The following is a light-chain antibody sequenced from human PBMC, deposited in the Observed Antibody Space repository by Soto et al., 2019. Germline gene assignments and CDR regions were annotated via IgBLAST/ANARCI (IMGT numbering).Light chain of an antibody. CDR1: QSVSSN. Sequence: EIVMRQSPATLSVSRGERATLSCRASQSVSSNLAWYQQKPGQAPRLLIYGASTRATGIPARFSGSGSGTEFTLTITSLQSEDFAVYYCQQYNAWPRTFGQGTKVDIK. J-gene: IGKJ1*01. V-gene: IGKV3-15*01. CDR3: QQYNAWPRT. CDR2: GAS.